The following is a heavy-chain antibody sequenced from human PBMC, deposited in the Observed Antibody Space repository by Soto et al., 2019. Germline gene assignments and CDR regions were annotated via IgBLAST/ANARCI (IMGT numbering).Heavy chain of an antibody. Sequence: ASVKVSCKASGYTFTSYAMHWVRQAPGQRLEWMGWINAGNGNTKYSQKFQGRVTITRDTSASTAYMELSSLRSEDTAVYYCARFYGSGTSLPYYYGMDVWGQGTTVTVSS. D-gene: IGHD3-10*01. CDR2: INAGNGNT. CDR3: ARFYGSGTSLPYYYGMDV. V-gene: IGHV1-3*01. CDR1: GYTFTSYA. J-gene: IGHJ6*02.